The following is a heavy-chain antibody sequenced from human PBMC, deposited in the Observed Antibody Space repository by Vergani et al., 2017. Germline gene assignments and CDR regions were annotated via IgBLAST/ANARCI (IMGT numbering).Heavy chain of an antibody. CDR2: IFSSGNS. J-gene: IGHJ3*01. CDR3: ARERSDIVANDDFDF. V-gene: IGHV4-30-4*08. Sequence: QVQLQESGPGLVKPSQTLSLTCTVSGDSISSGYYYWSWIRQPPGKGLGWIGCIFSSGNSYYNPSLKSRLTISLDTSKNRFSLRLNSVTAADTAAYYCARERSDIVANDDFDFWGQGTVVTVSS. CDR1: GDSISSGYYY. D-gene: IGHD5-12*01.